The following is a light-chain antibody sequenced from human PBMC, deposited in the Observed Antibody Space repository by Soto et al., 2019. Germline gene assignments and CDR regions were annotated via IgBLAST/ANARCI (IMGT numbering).Light chain of an antibody. J-gene: IGKJ5*01. CDR1: QTISSH. CDR2: AAS. CDR3: QQSYTTPIT. V-gene: IGKV1-39*01. Sequence: DIQLTQSPSFLSASVGDRVTITCRASQTISSHLNWYQQKPGKAPNLLVYAASSLQSGVPSRFTGSGSGTDFTLTISSLQPEDFATYFCQQSYTTPITFGQGTRLEI.